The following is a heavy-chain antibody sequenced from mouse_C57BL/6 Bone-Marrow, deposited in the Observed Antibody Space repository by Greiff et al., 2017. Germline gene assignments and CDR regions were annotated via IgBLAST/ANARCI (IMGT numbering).Heavy chain of an antibody. CDR1: GFTFSDYY. V-gene: IGHV5-12*01. CDR3: ARHEIYYDNSFFDY. Sequence: EVKLEESGGGLVQPGGSLKLSCAASGFTFSDYYMYWVRQTPEKRLEWVAYISNGGGSTYYPDTVKGRFTISRDNAKNTLYLQMSRLQSEDTAMYYCARHEIYYDNSFFDYWGQGTTLTVSS. D-gene: IGHD1-1*01. CDR2: ISNGGGST. J-gene: IGHJ2*01.